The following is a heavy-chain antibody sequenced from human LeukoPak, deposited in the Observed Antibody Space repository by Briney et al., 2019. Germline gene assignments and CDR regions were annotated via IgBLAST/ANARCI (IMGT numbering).Heavy chain of an antibody. V-gene: IGHV4-39*01. CDR2: IYSSGST. J-gene: IGHJ4*02. Sequence: PSETLSLTCTVSGASVSGSPYYWGWIRQPPGKGLEWIGSIYSSGSTYNNASLQSRVTISIETSKNQISLRLNSVTAADTAIYYCAKSGGYGLIDYWGQGTLVTVSS. CDR1: GASVSGSPYY. D-gene: IGHD1-26*01. CDR3: AKSGGYGLIDY.